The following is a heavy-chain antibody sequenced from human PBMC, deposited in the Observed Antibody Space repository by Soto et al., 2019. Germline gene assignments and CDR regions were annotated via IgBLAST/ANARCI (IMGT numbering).Heavy chain of an antibody. D-gene: IGHD2-2*02. J-gene: IGHJ4*02. V-gene: IGHV3-33*01. CDR1: GFTFSSYG. CDR3: ARDHLGEKVELLLYYFDY. CDR2: IWYDGRNK. Sequence: QVQLVESGGGVVQPGRSLRLSCAASGFTFSSYGMHWVRQAPGKGLEWVAVIWYDGRNKYYADSAKGRFTISRDNPKNTLYLQMNSLRAEDTAVYYCARDHLGEKVELLLYYFDYWGQGTLVTVSS.